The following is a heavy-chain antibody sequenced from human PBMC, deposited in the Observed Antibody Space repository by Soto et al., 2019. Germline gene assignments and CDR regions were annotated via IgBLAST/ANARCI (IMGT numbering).Heavy chain of an antibody. J-gene: IGHJ4*02. CDR3: AKENGYSSTWFEFDY. CDR2: ISGSGGST. V-gene: IGHV3-23*01. CDR1: EFTFSSYA. D-gene: IGHD6-13*01. Sequence: EVQLLESGGGLVQPGGSLRLSCAASEFTFSSYAMSWVRQAPGKGLEWVSAISGSGGSTDYADSVKGRFTISRDNSKNTLYLQMNGLRAEDTAVYYCAKENGYSSTWFEFDYWGQGTLVTVSS.